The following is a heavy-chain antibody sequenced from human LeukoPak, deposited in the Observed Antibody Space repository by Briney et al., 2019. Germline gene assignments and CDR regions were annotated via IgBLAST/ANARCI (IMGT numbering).Heavy chain of an antibody. V-gene: IGHV4-30-4*01. J-gene: IGHJ4*02. CDR1: GGSISSGDYY. CDR2: IYYSGST. Sequence: SETLSLTCTVSGGSISSGDYYWSWIRQPPGKGLEWIGYIYYSGSTYYNPSLKSRVTISVDTSKNQFSLKLSSVTAADTAVYYCARENGGGYYVDYWGQGTLVTVPS. CDR3: ARENGGGYYVDY. D-gene: IGHD3-3*01.